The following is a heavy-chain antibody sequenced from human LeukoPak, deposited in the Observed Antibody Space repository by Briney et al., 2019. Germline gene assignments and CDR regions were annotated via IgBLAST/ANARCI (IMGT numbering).Heavy chain of an antibody. J-gene: IGHJ1*01. D-gene: IGHD6-19*01. V-gene: IGHV3-9*01. CDR3: ARAYRDRSLAGKKEFFQH. Sequence: GGSLRLSCAASGFTFDNYAMNWVRQVPGKGLEWISLISWNSGTIGYADSVKGRFTISRDNANNFLYLQMNSLRAEDTALYYCARAYRDRSLAGKKEFFQHWGQGTLVTVSS. CDR2: ISWNSGTI. CDR1: GFTFDNYA.